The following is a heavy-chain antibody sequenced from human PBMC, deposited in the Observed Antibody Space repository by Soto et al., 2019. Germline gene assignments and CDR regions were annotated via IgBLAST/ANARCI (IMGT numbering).Heavy chain of an antibody. CDR3: ARDLMVFGVATPRGMDV. Sequence: SETLSLTCTVSGGSISSGGYYWSWIRQHPGKGLEWIGYIYYSGSTYYNPSLKSRVTISVDTSKNQFSLKLSSVTAADTAVYYCARDLMVFGVATPRGMDVWGQGTTVTVS. V-gene: IGHV4-31*03. CDR1: GGSISSGGYY. CDR2: IYYSGST. D-gene: IGHD3-3*01. J-gene: IGHJ6*02.